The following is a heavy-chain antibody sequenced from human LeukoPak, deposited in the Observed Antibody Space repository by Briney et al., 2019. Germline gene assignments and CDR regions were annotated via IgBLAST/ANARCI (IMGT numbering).Heavy chain of an antibody. CDR2: FYYGGNT. CDR3: ARTAMVGGARSYYYGMDV. D-gene: IGHD5-18*01. CDR1: GGSIRSYY. Sequence: SETLSLTCTVSGGSIRSYYWGWIRQPPGKGLEWIGYFYYGGNTNYNPSLKSRVTISVDTSKNQFSLKLSSVTAADTAVYYCARTAMVGGARSYYYGMDVWGQGTTVTVSS. J-gene: IGHJ6*02. V-gene: IGHV4-59*01.